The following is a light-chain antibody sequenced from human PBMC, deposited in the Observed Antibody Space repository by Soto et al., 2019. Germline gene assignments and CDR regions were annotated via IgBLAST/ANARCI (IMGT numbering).Light chain of an antibody. CDR3: QQSDSIPIT. J-gene: IGKJ5*01. CDR1: QTITRN. Sequence: DIQMTQSPSSLSASVGDRVSIPCRASQTITRNLNWYQQKPGTAPKLLIYAASTLQSGVPSRFSGSASGTDFTLAISSLQPEDFATYYCQQSDSIPITFGQGTRLEIK. CDR2: AAS. V-gene: IGKV1-39*01.